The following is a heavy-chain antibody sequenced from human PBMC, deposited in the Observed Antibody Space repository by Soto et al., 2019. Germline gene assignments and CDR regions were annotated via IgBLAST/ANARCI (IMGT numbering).Heavy chain of an antibody. CDR2: IDVGGNNR. CDR3: VRGIYRKFGMDV. D-gene: IGHD3-16*02. Sequence: EVQLVESGGGLVQPGGSLRLSCAASGFTFISHWIHWVRQTPGKGLVWVSRIDVGGNNRNYADSVKGRFTISRDNAKNTVYLQMNSLRADDTAMYYCVRGIYRKFGMDVWGQGTTV. J-gene: IGHJ6*02. CDR1: GFTFISHW. V-gene: IGHV3-74*01.